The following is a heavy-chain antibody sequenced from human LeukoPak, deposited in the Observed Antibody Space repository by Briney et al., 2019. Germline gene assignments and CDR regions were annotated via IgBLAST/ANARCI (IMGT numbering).Heavy chain of an antibody. CDR1: GFTLSSYS. Sequence: GGSLRLSCAASGFTLSSYSMNWVRQAPGKGLGWISSISSGSTYIYYADSAKGRFTIPRDNAENSLYLQMNSLRAEDTAVYYWARGRGDYYDSSGRAVLYYFDYWGQGTVVTVSS. V-gene: IGHV3-21*01. CDR2: ISSGSTYI. D-gene: IGHD3-22*01. J-gene: IGHJ4*02. CDR3: ARGRGDYYDSSGRAVLYYFDY.